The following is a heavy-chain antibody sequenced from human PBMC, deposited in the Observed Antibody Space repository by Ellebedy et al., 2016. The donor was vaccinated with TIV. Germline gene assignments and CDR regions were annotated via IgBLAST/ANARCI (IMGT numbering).Heavy chain of an antibody. CDR1: GFTFNRFW. CDR3: TRDTGNGCPGDY. D-gene: IGHD6-19*01. CDR2: IRPDGSGK. Sequence: GESLEISCAASGFTFNRFWMTWVRQAPGKGPEWLANIRPDGSGKYYVDSVRGRFTISRDNARNSLYLQMNSLRAEDTDLYDCTRDTGNGCPGDYWGQGALVVVSS. J-gene: IGHJ4*02. V-gene: IGHV3-7*03.